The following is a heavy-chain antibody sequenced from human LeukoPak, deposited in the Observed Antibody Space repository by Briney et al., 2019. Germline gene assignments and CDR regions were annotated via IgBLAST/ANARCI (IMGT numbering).Heavy chain of an antibody. CDR3: ARQATFNAFDI. Sequence: GESLKISCQGSGYSFTSYWISWVRQMPGKGLEWMGRIDPSDSYTNYSPSFQGHGTISVDKSISTAYLQWSSLKASDTAMYYCARQATFNAFDIWGQGTMVTVSS. V-gene: IGHV5-10-1*01. J-gene: IGHJ3*02. CDR2: IDPSDSYT. D-gene: IGHD1-26*01. CDR1: GYSFTSYW.